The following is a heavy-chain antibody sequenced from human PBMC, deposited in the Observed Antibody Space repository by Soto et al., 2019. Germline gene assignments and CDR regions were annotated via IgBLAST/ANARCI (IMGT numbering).Heavy chain of an antibody. D-gene: IGHD3-10*01. CDR2: IIPICGTA. V-gene: IGHV1-69*13. Sequence: SVQVSCKTFVYTYSSYAISWLRQAPGQGLEWMGGIIPICGTANYAQKFQGRVTITADESTSTAYMELSSLRSEDTAVYYCASISYGSGSYYNGYYYGMDVWGQGTTVPVSS. CDR3: ASISYGSGSYYNGYYYGMDV. CDR1: VYTYSSYA. J-gene: IGHJ6*02.